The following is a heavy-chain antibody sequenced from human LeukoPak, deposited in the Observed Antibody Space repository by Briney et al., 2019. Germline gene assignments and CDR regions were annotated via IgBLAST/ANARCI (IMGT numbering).Heavy chain of an antibody. J-gene: IGHJ5*02. CDR1: GGSISSYY. Sequence: SSETLSLTCTVSGGSISSYYWSWIRQPAGKGLEWIGRIYTSGSTNYNPSLKSRVTMSVDTSKNQFSLKLSSVTAADTAVYYCARDHATVRDNWFDPWGQGTLVTVSS. CDR2: IYTSGST. V-gene: IGHV4-4*07. CDR3: ARDHATVRDNWFDP. D-gene: IGHD4-11*01.